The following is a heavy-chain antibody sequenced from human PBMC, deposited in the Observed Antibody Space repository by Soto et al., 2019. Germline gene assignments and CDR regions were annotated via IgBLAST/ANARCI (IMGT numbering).Heavy chain of an antibody. CDR3: TREEDRFSGYDLDKN. J-gene: IGHJ4*02. V-gene: IGHV1-18*01. CDR2: INTYNGNT. D-gene: IGHD5-12*01. Sequence: QVQLVQSGAEVKKPGGSVKVSCKASGYTFISYGISWVRQAPGQGLEWMGWINTYNGNTKYAQKLQGRVTITTDTSTTTAYMELRSLRSDDTAVYYCTREEDRFSGYDLDKNWGQGTLVTVSS. CDR1: GYTFISYG.